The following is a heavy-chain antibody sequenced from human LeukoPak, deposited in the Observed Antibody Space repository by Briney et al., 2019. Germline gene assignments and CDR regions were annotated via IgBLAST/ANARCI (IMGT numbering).Heavy chain of an antibody. CDR3: AKGWAGYYDILTGYWFDY. V-gene: IGHV3-23*01. J-gene: IGHJ4*02. Sequence: QTGGSLRLSCAASGFTFSSYAMSWVRQAPGKGLEWVSAISGSGGSTYYADSVKGRFTISRDNSKNTLYLQMNSLRAEGTAVYYCAKGWAGYYDILTGYWFDYWGQGTLVTVSS. CDR1: GFTFSSYA. D-gene: IGHD3-9*01. CDR2: ISGSGGST.